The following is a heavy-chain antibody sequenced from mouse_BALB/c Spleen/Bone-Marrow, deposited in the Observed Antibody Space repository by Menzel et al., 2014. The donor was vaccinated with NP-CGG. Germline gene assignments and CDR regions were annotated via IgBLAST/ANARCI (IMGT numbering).Heavy chain of an antibody. CDR1: GFTFSSYT. CDR3: ARHKYRPYYAMDY. V-gene: IGHV5-12-2*01. Sequence: DVKLQESGGGLVQPGGSLKPSCAASGFTFSSYTMSWVRQTPEKRLEWVAYISNGGGSTYYPDTVKGRFTISRDNAKNTLYLQMSSLRSEDTAMYYCARHKYRPYYAMDYWGQGTSVTVSS. CDR2: ISNGGGST. J-gene: IGHJ4*01. D-gene: IGHD2-14*01.